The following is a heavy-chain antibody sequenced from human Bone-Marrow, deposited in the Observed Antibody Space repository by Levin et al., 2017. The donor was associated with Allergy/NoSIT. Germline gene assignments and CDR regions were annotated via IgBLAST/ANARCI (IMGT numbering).Heavy chain of an antibody. CDR2: IGGTIGNT. D-gene: IGHD6-25*01. CDR3: AKERFEAPGNVGGSDH. J-gene: IGHJ4*02. Sequence: PGESLKISCAASGFTFSNYAMTWVRQAPGKGLEWVATIGGTIGNTYYADSVKGRFTISRDNFKNTLYVQMKRLRAEDTAIYYCAKERFEAPGNVGGSDHWGQGTLVTVSS. CDR1: GFTFSNYA. V-gene: IGHV3-23*01.